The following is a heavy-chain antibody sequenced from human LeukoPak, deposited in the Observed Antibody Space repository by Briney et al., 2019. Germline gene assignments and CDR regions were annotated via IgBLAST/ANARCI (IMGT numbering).Heavy chain of an antibody. CDR1: GFAFSDYE. D-gene: IGHD1-7*01. Sequence: GGSLRLSCASSGFAFSDYEMNWVRQAPGKGLEWVSYISSSGSIIYYADSVKGRFTISRDNSKNTLYLQMSSLRAEDTAVYYCVKERSGTTRGAFDIWGQGTVVTVSS. J-gene: IGHJ3*02. CDR3: VKERSGTTRGAFDI. CDR2: ISSSGSII. V-gene: IGHV3-48*03.